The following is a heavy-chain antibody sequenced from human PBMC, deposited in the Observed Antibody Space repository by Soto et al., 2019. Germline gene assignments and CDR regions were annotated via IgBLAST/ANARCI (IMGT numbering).Heavy chain of an antibody. V-gene: IGHV3-30*18. Sequence: QVQLVESGGGVVQPGRSLRLSCAASGFTFSSYGMHWVRQAPGKGLEWVAVISYDGSNKYYADSVKGRFTISRDNSKNTLYLQMNSLRAEDTAVYYCAKDHYDFWTTSCGMHVWGQGTTVTVSS. J-gene: IGHJ6*02. CDR2: ISYDGSNK. CDR1: GFTFSSYG. D-gene: IGHD3-3*01. CDR3: AKDHYDFWTTSCGMHV.